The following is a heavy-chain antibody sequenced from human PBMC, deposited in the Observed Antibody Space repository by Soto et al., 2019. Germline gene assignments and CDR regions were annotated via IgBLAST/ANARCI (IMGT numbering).Heavy chain of an antibody. CDR1: GFSLTTSGVG. J-gene: IGHJ5*02. D-gene: IGHD3-16*01. CDR3: ALSLGEEWFDT. Sequence: QITLKESGPTLVKSTQTLTLTCTFSGFSLTTSGVGVGWIRQPPGKALEWLALIYWDDDKRYSPSLKSRLTITKDTSKNQVVLMMTNMDPVDTATYYCALSLGEEWFDTWGQGTLVTVSS. CDR2: IYWDDDK. V-gene: IGHV2-5*02.